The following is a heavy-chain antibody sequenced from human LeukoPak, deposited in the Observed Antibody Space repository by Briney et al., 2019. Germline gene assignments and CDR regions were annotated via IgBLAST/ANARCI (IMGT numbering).Heavy chain of an antibody. CDR3: ARDPSNSSGFDY. Sequence: PSETLSLTCTVSGGSISSYYWSWIRQPPGKGLEWIGYIYYSGSTNYNPSLKSRVTISVDTSKNQFSLKLSSVTAADTAVYYCARDPSNSSGFDYWGQGALVTVSS. CDR2: IYYSGST. J-gene: IGHJ4*02. D-gene: IGHD3-22*01. CDR1: GGSISSYY. V-gene: IGHV4-59*01.